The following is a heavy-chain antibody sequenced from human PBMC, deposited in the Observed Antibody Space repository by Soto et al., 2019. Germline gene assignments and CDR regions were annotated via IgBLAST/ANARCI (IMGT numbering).Heavy chain of an antibody. Sequence: PGGSLRLSCAASGFTFSSYGMHWVRQAPGKGLEWVAVISYDGSNKYYADSVKGRFTISRDNSKNTLYLQMNSLRAEDTAVYYCAKGPGYCSGGSCYFLDVWGQGTTVTVSS. J-gene: IGHJ6*02. V-gene: IGHV3-30*18. CDR3: AKGPGYCSGGSCYFLDV. D-gene: IGHD2-15*01. CDR2: ISYDGSNK. CDR1: GFTFSSYG.